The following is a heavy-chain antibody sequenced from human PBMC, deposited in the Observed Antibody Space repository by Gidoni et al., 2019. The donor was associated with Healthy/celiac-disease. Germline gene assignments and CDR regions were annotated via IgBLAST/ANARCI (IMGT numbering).Heavy chain of an antibody. V-gene: IGHV4-39*01. CDR3: ARQVGGSIVVVTARYNWFDP. Sequence: SGGSISSSRYYWGWIRQPPGKGLEWIGSIYYSGSTYYNPSLKSRVTISVDTSKNQFSLKLSSVTAADTAVYYCARQVGGSIVVVTARYNWFDPWGQGTLVTVSS. J-gene: IGHJ5*02. CDR1: GGSISSSRYY. D-gene: IGHD2-21*02. CDR2: IYYSGST.